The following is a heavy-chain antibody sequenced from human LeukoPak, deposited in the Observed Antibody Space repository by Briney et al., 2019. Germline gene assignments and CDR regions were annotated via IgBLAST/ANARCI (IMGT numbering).Heavy chain of an antibody. Sequence: SETLSLTCTVSGASISSGDYYWSWIRQPPGKGLEWIGYIYYSGSTYYNPSLKSRVTISVDTSKNQFSLKLSSVTAADAAVYYCARGTTHRDLDYWGQGTLVTVSS. CDR3: ARGTTHRDLDY. CDR1: GASISSGDYY. D-gene: IGHD1-1*01. CDR2: IYYSGST. J-gene: IGHJ4*02. V-gene: IGHV4-30-4*08.